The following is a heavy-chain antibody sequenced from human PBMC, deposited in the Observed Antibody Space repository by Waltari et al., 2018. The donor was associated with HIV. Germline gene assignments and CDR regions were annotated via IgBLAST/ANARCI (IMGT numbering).Heavy chain of an antibody. CDR2: IKTKTANQ. CDR1: GYTLTNYA. CDR3: ARGPGRSLDY. J-gene: IGHJ4*02. V-gene: IGHV7-4-1*02. Sequence: QVQLVQSGSELKKPGASVKVSCKASGYTLTNYAMNWGGQAPGQGLEWVGWIKTKTANQKDAEGLPGRFVCSLDTSDSTAYLQISGLKAEDTAVYYCARGPGRSLDYWGQGTLVTVAS. D-gene: IGHD3-10*01.